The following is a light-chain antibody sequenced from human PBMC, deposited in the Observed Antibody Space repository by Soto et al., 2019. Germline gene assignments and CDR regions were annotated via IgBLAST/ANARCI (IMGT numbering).Light chain of an antibody. CDR3: LQHSSYPLT. CDR2: AAS. V-gene: IGKV1-17*01. CDR1: QGIGNY. J-gene: IGKJ3*01. Sequence: DIQMTQSPPSLSASVGDRVTITCRASQGIGNYLGWYQQKPGKAPKRLIYAASSLQGGVPSRFSGSGSGTEFTLTISSLQPEDFAAYYCLQHSSYPLTFGPGTKVDIK.